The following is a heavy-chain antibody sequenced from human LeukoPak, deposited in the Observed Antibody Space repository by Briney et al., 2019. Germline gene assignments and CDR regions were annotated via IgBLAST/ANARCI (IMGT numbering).Heavy chain of an antibody. D-gene: IGHD3-10*01. J-gene: IGHJ4*02. Sequence: GGSLRLSCAASGFTVSSNYMSWVRQAPGKGLEWVSVIHTGGTTHYTDSVKGRFTISKDNSNNTVFLQMNSVRVEDTAVYYCARVWFGYFFQWGQGVLVTVSS. CDR3: ARVWFGYFFQ. CDR1: GFTVSSNY. V-gene: IGHV3-53*01. CDR2: IHTGGTT.